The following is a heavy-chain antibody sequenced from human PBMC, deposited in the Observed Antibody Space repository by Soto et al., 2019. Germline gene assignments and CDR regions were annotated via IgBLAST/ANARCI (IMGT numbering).Heavy chain of an antibody. CDR3: AKEGEHSSGWANFDY. D-gene: IGHD6-19*01. CDR2: INSDGSST. CDR1: GFTFSSYW. Sequence: PGGSLRLSCAASGFTFSSYWMHWVRQAPGKGLVWVSRINSDGSSTSYADSVKGRFTISRDNSKNTLYLQMNSLRAEDTAVYYCAKEGEHSSGWANFDYWGQGT. J-gene: IGHJ4*02. V-gene: IGHV3-74*01.